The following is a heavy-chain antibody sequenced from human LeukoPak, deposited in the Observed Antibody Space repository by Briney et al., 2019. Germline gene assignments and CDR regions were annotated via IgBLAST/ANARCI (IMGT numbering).Heavy chain of an antibody. V-gene: IGHV1-8*03. CDR1: GYTFTGYY. J-gene: IGHJ3*02. Sequence: ASVKVSCKASGYTFTGYYMHWVRQATGQGLEWMGWMNPNSGNTGYAQKFQGRVTITRNTSISTAYMELSSLRSEDTAVYYCARALVRGDAFDIWGQGTMVTVSS. CDR2: MNPNSGNT. CDR3: ARALVRGDAFDI. D-gene: IGHD3-10*01.